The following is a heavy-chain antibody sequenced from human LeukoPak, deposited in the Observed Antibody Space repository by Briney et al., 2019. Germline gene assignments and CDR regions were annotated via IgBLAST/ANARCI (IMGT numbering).Heavy chain of an antibody. CDR2: ISYDGSNK. CDR3: ARGGNADALYYDFWSGYYTGRYGMDV. J-gene: IGHJ6*02. D-gene: IGHD3-3*01. V-gene: IGHV3-30-3*01. CDR1: GFTFSSYA. Sequence: GGSLRLSCAASGFTFSSYAMHWVRQAPGKGLGWVAVISYDGSNKYYADSVKGRFTIPRDNSKNTLYLQMNSLRAEDTAVYYCARGGNADALYYDFWSGYYTGRYGMDVWGQGTTVTVSS.